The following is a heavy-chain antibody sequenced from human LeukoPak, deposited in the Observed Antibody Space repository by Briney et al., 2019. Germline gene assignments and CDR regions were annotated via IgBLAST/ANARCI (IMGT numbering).Heavy chain of an antibody. CDR1: GFTFSSHG. Sequence: PGGSLRLSCAASGFTFSSHGMNWVRQAPGKGLEWVSGISPSGGITYYTDSVKGRFTISRDNSKNTVSLQMNSLRAEDTAVYYCARGMDIVVVPAAFDYWGQGTLVTVSS. CDR2: ISPSGGIT. D-gene: IGHD2-2*03. CDR3: ARGMDIVVVPAAFDY. J-gene: IGHJ4*02. V-gene: IGHV3-23*01.